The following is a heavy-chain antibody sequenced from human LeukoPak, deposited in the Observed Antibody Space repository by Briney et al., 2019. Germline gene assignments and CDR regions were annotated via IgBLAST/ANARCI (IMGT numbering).Heavy chain of an antibody. V-gene: IGHV4-39*02. CDR3: AREGNPSAYYDFWSGYYTNDAFDI. J-gene: IGHJ3*02. CDR2: IYYSGST. Sequence: SETLSLTCTVSGGSISSSSYYWGWIRQPPGKGLEWIGSIYYSGSTYYNPSLKSRVTISVDTSKNQFSLKLSSVTAADTAVYYCAREGNPSAYYDFWSGYYTNDAFDIWGQGTMVTVSS. D-gene: IGHD3-3*01. CDR1: GGSISSSSYY.